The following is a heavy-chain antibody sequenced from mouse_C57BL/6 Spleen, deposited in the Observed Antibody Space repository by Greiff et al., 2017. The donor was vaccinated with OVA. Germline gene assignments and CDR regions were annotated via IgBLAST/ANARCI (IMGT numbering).Heavy chain of an antibody. V-gene: IGHV1-82*01. D-gene: IGHD1-1*01. Sequence: VQLQQSGPELVKPGASVKISCKASGYAFSSSWMNWVKQRPGKGLEWIGRIYPGDGDTNYNGKFKGKATLTADKSSSTAYMQLSSLTSEDSAVYFCARFLLLHYYFDYWGQGTTLTVSS. CDR1: GYAFSSSW. J-gene: IGHJ2*01. CDR3: ARFLLLHYYFDY. CDR2: IYPGDGDT.